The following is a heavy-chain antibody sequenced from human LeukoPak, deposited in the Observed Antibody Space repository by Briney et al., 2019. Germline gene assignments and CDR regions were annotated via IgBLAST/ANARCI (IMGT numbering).Heavy chain of an antibody. Sequence: GGSLRLSCAASGFTFNSYSMNWVRQAPGKGLEWVSSISSSGSYIYYADSVKGRFTVSRDNAKNSLYLQMNSLRAEDTAVYYCARGVVVTATFDYWGQGTLVTVSS. D-gene: IGHD2-21*02. CDR2: ISSSGSYI. V-gene: IGHV3-21*01. CDR1: GFTFNSYS. CDR3: ARGVVVTATFDY. J-gene: IGHJ4*02.